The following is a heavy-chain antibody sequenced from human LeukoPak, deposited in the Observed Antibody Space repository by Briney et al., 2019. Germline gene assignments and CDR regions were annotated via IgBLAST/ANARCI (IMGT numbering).Heavy chain of an antibody. D-gene: IGHD6-13*01. CDR3: AKGSRGYTNYYFDY. J-gene: IGHJ4*02. V-gene: IGHV3-23*01. CDR1: GFSFSGYA. Sequence: GGSLRLSCASSGFSFSGYAMNWVRQAPGRGLELVSSISGSGASTFYADSVKGRFITSKDTSSNTVYLQMNSLRAEDTAVYYCAKGSRGYTNYYFDYWGQGTLVTVSS. CDR2: ISGSGAST.